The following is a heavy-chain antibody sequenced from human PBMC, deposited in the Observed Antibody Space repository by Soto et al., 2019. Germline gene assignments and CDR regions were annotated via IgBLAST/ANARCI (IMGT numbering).Heavy chain of an antibody. CDR1: GFIFSNYA. Sequence: GGSLRLSCAPSGFIFSNYAMSWVRQARGKGLEWVSAISGSGADTYYTESVKGRFTISRDNFKNTLYLQMNSLRAEDTTVYYCAKDTGRGGGSVFDYWGQGTLVTVSS. D-gene: IGHD2-15*01. V-gene: IGHV3-23*01. CDR2: ISGSGADT. J-gene: IGHJ4*02. CDR3: AKDTGRGGGSVFDY.